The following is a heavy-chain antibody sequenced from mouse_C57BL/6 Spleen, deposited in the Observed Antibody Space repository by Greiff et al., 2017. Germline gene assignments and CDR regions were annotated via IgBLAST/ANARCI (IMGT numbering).Heavy chain of an antibody. J-gene: IGHJ3*01. D-gene: IGHD1-1*01. Sequence: VQLKQSGPELVKPGASVKISCKASGYAFSSSWMNWVKQRPGKGLEWIGRIYPGAGDTNYNGKFKGKDTLTADKYSSTAYMQLSSLTSEDSAVXFWAGYGSSRPWFADWGQGTLVTVSA. V-gene: IGHV1-82*01. CDR3: AGYGSSRPWFAD. CDR1: GYAFSSSW. CDR2: IYPGAGDT.